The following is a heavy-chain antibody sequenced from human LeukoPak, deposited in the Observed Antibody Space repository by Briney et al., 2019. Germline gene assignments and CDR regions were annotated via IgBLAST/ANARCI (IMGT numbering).Heavy chain of an antibody. D-gene: IGHD5-12*01. J-gene: IGHJ6*02. CDR3: ARGGAVATITVRYYYYGMDV. Sequence: SCKASGGTFSSYAMHWVRQAPGKGLEWVAVISYDGSNKYYADSVKGRFTISRDNSKNTLYLQMNSLRAEDTAVYYCARGGAVATITVRYYYYGMDVWGQGTTVTVSS. CDR1: GGTFSSYA. V-gene: IGHV3-30-3*01. CDR2: ISYDGSNK.